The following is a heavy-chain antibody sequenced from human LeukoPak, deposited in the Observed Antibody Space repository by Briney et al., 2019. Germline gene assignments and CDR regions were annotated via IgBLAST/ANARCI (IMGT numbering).Heavy chain of an antibody. CDR1: GFTFSGYS. D-gene: IGHD3-22*01. V-gene: IGHV3-21*01. CDR3: ARVPTYYYDSSGYPVGYFDY. Sequence: PGGSLRLSCAASGFTFSGYSMNWVRQAPGKGLEWVSSISSSSSYIYYADSVKGRFTISRDNAKNSLYLQMNSLRAEDTAVYYCARVPTYYYDSSGYPVGYFDYWGQGTLVTVSS. J-gene: IGHJ4*02. CDR2: ISSSSSYI.